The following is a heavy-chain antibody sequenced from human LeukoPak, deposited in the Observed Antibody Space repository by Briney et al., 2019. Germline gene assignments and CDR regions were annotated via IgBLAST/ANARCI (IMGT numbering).Heavy chain of an antibody. CDR1: GYTFTGYY. D-gene: IGHD6-13*01. J-gene: IGHJ4*02. Sequence: GASVKVSCKASGYTFTGYYMHWVRQAPGQGLEWMGWINPNSGGTNYAQKFQGRVTMTRDTSISTAYMELSRLRSDDTAVYYCARAYSSSWYTSDKYYFDYWGQGTLVTVSS. V-gene: IGHV1-2*02. CDR3: ARAYSSSWYTSDKYYFDY. CDR2: INPNSGGT.